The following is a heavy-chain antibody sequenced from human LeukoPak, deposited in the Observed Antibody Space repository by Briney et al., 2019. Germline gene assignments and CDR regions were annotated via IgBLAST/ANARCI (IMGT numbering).Heavy chain of an antibody. D-gene: IGHD6-19*01. CDR3: AKDSSSGWYRGAFDI. V-gene: IGHV3-9*01. CDR1: GFTFDDYA. CDR2: ITWNSGYI. J-gene: IGHJ3*02. Sequence: LTGRSLRLSCAASGFTFDDYAMHWVRQAPGKGLEWVSGITWNSGYIGYADSVKGRFTISRDNAKNSLYLQMNSLRAEDTALYYCAKDSSSGWYRGAFDIWGQGTMVTVSS.